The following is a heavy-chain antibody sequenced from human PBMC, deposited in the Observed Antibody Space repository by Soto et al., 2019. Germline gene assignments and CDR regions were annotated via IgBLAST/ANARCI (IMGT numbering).Heavy chain of an antibody. CDR3: ARDYVAVAGIDY. V-gene: IGHV3-33*01. CDR2: IWYDGSNK. CDR1: GFTFSSYG. D-gene: IGHD6-19*01. J-gene: IGHJ4*02. Sequence: QVQLVESGGGVVQPGRSLRLSCAASGFTFSSYGMHWVRQAPGKGLEWVAVIWYDGSNKYYADSVKGRFTISRDNSKNTLYLQMNSLRAEDTAVYYCARDYVAVAGIDYWGQGTLVTVSS.